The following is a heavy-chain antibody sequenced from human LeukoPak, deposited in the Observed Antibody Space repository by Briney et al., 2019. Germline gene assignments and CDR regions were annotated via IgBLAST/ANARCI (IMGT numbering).Heavy chain of an antibody. CDR3: ARAPSVNYYDSSGYLSAYYYGMDV. CDR1: GYTFTGYY. Sequence: SVKVSCKASGYTFTGYYMHWVRQAPGQGLEWMGWINPNSGGTNYAQKFQGRVTMTRDTSISTAYMELSRLRSDDTAVYYCARAPSVNYYDSSGYLSAYYYGMDVWGQGTTVTVSS. CDR2: INPNSGGT. J-gene: IGHJ6*02. D-gene: IGHD3-22*01. V-gene: IGHV1-2*02.